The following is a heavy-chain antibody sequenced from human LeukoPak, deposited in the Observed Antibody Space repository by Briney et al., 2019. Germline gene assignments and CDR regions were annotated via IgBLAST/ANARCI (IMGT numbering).Heavy chain of an antibody. J-gene: IGHJ4*02. D-gene: IGHD3-3*01. Sequence: SETLSLTCTVSGGSISSYYWSWIRQPAGKGLEWIGRIYTSGSTDYNPSLKSRVTMSVDTSKNQFSLKLSSVTAADTAVYYCARVDYDFWSGYWSGFDYWGQGTLVTVSS. CDR3: ARVDYDFWSGYWSGFDY. CDR1: GGSISSYY. CDR2: IYTSGST. V-gene: IGHV4-4*07.